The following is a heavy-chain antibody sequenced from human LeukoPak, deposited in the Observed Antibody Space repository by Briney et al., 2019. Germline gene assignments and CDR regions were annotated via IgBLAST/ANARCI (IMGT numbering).Heavy chain of an antibody. D-gene: IGHD6-19*01. CDR1: GFTFSSYG. V-gene: IGHV3-30*18. CDR2: ISYDGSNK. CDR3: AKLAVAGNNAFDF. Sequence: GGSLRLSCAASGFTFSSYGMHWVRQAPGKGLEWVAVISYDGSNKYYADSVKGRFTISRDNSKNTLYLQMNSLRAEDTAVYYCAKLAVAGNNAFDFWGQGTMVTVSS. J-gene: IGHJ3*01.